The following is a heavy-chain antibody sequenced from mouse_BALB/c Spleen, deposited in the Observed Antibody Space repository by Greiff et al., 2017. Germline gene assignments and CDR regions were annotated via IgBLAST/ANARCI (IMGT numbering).Heavy chain of an antibody. CDR2: ISSGGSYT. D-gene: IGHD1-1*01. V-gene: IGHV5-6*01. Sequence: EVQLVESGGDLVKPGGSLKLSCAASGFTFSSYGMSWVRQTPDKRLEWVATISSGGSYTYYPDSVKGRFTISRDNAKNTLYLQMNSLKSEDTAMYYCARDYYGSSYYAMDYWGQGTSVTVSS. CDR3: ARDYYGSSYYAMDY. CDR1: GFTFSSYG. J-gene: IGHJ4*01.